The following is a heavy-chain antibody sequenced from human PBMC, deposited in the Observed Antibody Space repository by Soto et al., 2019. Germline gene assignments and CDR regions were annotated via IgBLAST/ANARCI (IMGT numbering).Heavy chain of an antibody. CDR3: ARDVLGGRSAMDV. D-gene: IGHD1-26*01. CDR1: GFTFSSYA. J-gene: IGHJ6*02. Sequence: EVQLVESGGGLVQPGGSLRLSCAASGFTFSSYAMHWVRQAPGKGLEYVSAIRSNGGSTYYANSVKGRFTISRDNSKNTLYLQMGSLRDVDLAVYYCARDVLGGRSAMDVWGQGTTVTVSS. CDR2: IRSNGGST. V-gene: IGHV3-64*01.